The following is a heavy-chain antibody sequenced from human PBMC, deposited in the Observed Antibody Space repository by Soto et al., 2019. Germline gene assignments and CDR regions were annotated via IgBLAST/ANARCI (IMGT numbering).Heavy chain of an antibody. CDR3: ARPYCSGGSCLDAFDI. CDR1: GGSISSGGYY. D-gene: IGHD2-15*01. Sequence: SETLSLTCIVSGGSISSGGYYWSWIRQHPGKGLEWIGYIYYSGSTYYNPSLKSRVTISVDTSKNQFSLKLSSVTAADTAVYYCARPYCSGGSCLDAFDIWGQGTMVTVSS. V-gene: IGHV4-31*03. CDR2: IYYSGST. J-gene: IGHJ3*02.